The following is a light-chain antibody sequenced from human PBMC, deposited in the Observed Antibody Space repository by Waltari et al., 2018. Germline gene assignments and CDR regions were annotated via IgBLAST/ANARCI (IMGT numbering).Light chain of an antibody. CDR1: AGAVTSGLY. CDR3: LISYSGVGV. Sequence: QAVVTQEPSLTVSPGGTVTLTCGPSAGAVTSGLYPYWSQQKPGQAPRTLIYDTSNKHSWTPAHFSGSLLGGKAALTLSGAQPEDEAEYYCLISYSGVGVFGGGTKLTVL. J-gene: IGLJ3*02. CDR2: DTS. V-gene: IGLV7-46*01.